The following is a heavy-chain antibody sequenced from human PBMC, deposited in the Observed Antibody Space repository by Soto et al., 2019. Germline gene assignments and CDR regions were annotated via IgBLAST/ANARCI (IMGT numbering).Heavy chain of an antibody. V-gene: IGHV3-21*01. Sequence: LRLSCAASGLTFSFYSMNWVRQAPGKGLEWVSSISGSSGDIVSYKYYAGSAKGRFTISRDNAKNSLYLQMNSLRAEDTAVYYCARGWGTTVVTLDAFDIWGQGTMVTVSS. D-gene: IGHD4-17*01. CDR3: ARGWGTTVVTLDAFDI. CDR2: ISGSSGDIVSYK. CDR1: GLTFSFYS. J-gene: IGHJ3*02.